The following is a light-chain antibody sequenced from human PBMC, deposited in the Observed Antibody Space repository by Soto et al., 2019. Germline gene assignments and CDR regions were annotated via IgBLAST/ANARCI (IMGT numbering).Light chain of an antibody. CDR3: QQYGRT. V-gene: IGKV3-20*01. CDR2: GAT. J-gene: IGKJ1*01. CDR1: QSVSSSY. Sequence: EIVLTQSPGTLSLSPGERATLSCRASQSVSSSYLAWYQQKPGQAPRLLIYGATSRATGIPGRFSGSGSGKDFTRTISRLEPEDFAVYYCQQYGRTFGQGTKVEIK.